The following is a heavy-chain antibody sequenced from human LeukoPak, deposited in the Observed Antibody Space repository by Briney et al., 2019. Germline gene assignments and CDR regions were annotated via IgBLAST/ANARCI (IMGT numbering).Heavy chain of an antibody. CDR2: ISSSRSTI. Sequence: GSLRLSCAASGFTFSSYSMNWVRQAPGKGLEWVSYISSSRSTIYYADSVKGRFTISRDNARNSLYLQMNSLRAEDTAVYYCARDFYKPDYYYGMDVWGQGTTVTVSS. D-gene: IGHD1-1*01. J-gene: IGHJ6*02. V-gene: IGHV3-48*01. CDR1: GFTFSSYS. CDR3: ARDFYKPDYYYGMDV.